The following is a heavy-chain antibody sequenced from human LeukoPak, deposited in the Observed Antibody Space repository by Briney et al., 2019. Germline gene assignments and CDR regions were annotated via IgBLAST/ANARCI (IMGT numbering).Heavy chain of an antibody. CDR1: GGSLSGYY. CDR3: ARHFIARRQWLRDAMSNYFDY. V-gene: IGHV4-34*01. D-gene: IGHD6-19*01. Sequence: PSETLSLTCAVYGGSLSGYYWSWIRQPPGRGLEWIGEINHSGSTNYNPSLKSRVTISVDTSRNQFSLKMSSVTAADTAVYYCARHFIARRQWLRDAMSNYFDYWGQGTLVTVSS. J-gene: IGHJ4*02. CDR2: INHSGST.